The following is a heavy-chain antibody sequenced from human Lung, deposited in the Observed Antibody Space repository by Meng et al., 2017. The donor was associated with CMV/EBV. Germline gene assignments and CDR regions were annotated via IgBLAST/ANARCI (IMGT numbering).Heavy chain of an antibody. Sequence: SVXVSXXASGYTFTGYYMHWVRQAPGQGLEWMGWINPNSGGTNYAQKFQGRVTMTRDTSISTAYMELSRLRSDDTAVYYCARALLFITMVRGAIGYWGQGTLVXVSS. V-gene: IGHV1-2*02. CDR1: GYTFTGYY. CDR3: ARALLFITMVRGAIGY. D-gene: IGHD3-10*01. CDR2: INPNSGGT. J-gene: IGHJ4*02.